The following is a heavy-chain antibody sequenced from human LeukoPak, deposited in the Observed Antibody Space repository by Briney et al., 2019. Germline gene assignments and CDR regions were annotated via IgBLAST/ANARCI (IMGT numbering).Heavy chain of an antibody. Sequence: SVKVSCKASGGTFSSYAISWVRQAPGQGLEWMGRIIPILGIANYAQKFQGRVTITADKSTSTAYMELSSLRSEDTAVYYCARGRRLRDSVDRFQHWGQGTLVTVSS. V-gene: IGHV1-69*04. D-gene: IGHD5-24*01. CDR2: IIPILGIA. CDR3: ARGRRLRDSVDRFQH. CDR1: GGTFSSYA. J-gene: IGHJ1*01.